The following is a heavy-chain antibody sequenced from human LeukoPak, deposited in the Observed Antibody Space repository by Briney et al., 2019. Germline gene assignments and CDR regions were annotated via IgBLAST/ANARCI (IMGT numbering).Heavy chain of an antibody. J-gene: IGHJ4*02. CDR1: GGSISSYY. D-gene: IGHD3/OR15-3a*01. V-gene: IGHV4-59*01. Sequence: PSETLSLTCTVSGGSISSYYWSWIRQPPGKGLEWIGYIYYSGSTNYNPSLKSRVTISVDTSKNQFSLKLNSVTAADTAVYYCARVWTAYDYWGQGTLATVSS. CDR2: IYYSGST. CDR3: ARVWTAYDY.